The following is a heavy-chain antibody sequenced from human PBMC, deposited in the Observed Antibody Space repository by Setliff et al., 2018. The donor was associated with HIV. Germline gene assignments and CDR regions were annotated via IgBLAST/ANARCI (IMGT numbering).Heavy chain of an antibody. Sequence: GASVKVSCKASGGTFSSYAISWVRQAPGQGLEWMGGIIPIFGTANYAQKFQGRVTITTDESTSTAYMELSSLRSEDTAVYYCARDRSSARVGATSGVAFDIWGQGTMVTVSS. V-gene: IGHV1-69*05. CDR3: ARDRSSARVGATSGVAFDI. D-gene: IGHD1-26*01. CDR1: GGTFSSYA. J-gene: IGHJ3*02. CDR2: IIPIFGTA.